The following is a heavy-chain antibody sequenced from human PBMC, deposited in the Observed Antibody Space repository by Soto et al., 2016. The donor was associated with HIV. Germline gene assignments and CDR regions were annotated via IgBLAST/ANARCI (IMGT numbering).Heavy chain of an antibody. V-gene: IGHV3-53*02. CDR2: ISNYGRP. CDR1: GFSVSSNY. D-gene: IGHD3-10*01. Sequence: EVQLVETGGGLIQPGGSLRLSCAVSGFSVSSNYMSWVRQAPGRGLEWVAVISNYGRPDYADSVKGRFTISRDPSNNTLYLQMSSLRVEDTAMYYCARPLLVVSGSPPEVPFEIVGPRDKWSPSLQ. J-gene: IGHJ3*02. CDR3: ARPLLVVSGSPPEVPFEI.